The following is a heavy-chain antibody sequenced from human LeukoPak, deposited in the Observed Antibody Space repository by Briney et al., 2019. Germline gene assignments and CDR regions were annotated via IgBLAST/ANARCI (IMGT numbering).Heavy chain of an antibody. J-gene: IGHJ4*02. CDR2: ISGRTGGT. CDR1: GFTFNTNA. CDR3: AKCGNSGCHLIDY. Sequence: PGGSLRLSCAASGFTFNTNAMSWVRLAPGKGLEWVSAISGRTGGTYYADSVKGRFTISRDNSKSTLYLQMDSLRAEDTAVYYCAKCGNSGCHLIDYWGQGTLVTVSS. V-gene: IGHV3-23*01. D-gene: IGHD5-12*01.